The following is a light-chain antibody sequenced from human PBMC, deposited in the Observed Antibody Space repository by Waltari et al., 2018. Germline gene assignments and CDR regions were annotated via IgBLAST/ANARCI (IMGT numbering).Light chain of an antibody. V-gene: IGLV2-14*01. CDR3: RSYTSSSTVV. CDR2: DVR. Sequence: QSALTQPASVSGSPGQSITISCTGTSSDVGGYNYVSWYQQHPGKAPKLMIYDVRKRPSGVSNRCSGSKSVNTASLPISGLQAGDEADYYCRSYTSSSTVVFGGGTKLTVL. CDR1: SSDVGGYNY. J-gene: IGLJ2*01.